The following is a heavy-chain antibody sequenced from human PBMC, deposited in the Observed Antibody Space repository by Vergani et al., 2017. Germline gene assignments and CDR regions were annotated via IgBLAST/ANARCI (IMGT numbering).Heavy chain of an antibody. J-gene: IGHJ6*02. D-gene: IGHD1-14*01. CDR2: ISSSGSTI. V-gene: IGHV3-48*03. Sequence: EVQLVESGGGLVQPGGSLRLSCAASGFTFSSYEMNWVRQAPGKGLEWVSYISSSGSTIYYADSVKGRFTISRDNAKNSLYLQMNSLRAEDTAVYYCARVGITNLGMDVWGQGTTVTVSS. CDR3: ARVGITNLGMDV. CDR1: GFTFSSYE.